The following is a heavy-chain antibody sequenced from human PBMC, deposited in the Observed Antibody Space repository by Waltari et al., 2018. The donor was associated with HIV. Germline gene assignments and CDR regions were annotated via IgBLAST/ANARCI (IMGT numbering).Heavy chain of an antibody. Sequence: QVQLQESGPGLVKPSETLSLTCTVSGGSISSYYWSWIRQPPGKGLEWIGYIYYSGSTNSNPSLKSRGTISVDTSKNQFSLKLSSVTAADTAVYYCARGAYYGSGSYYNFYYYYGMDVWGQGTTVTVSS. V-gene: IGHV4-59*08. D-gene: IGHD3-10*01. J-gene: IGHJ6*02. CDR3: ARGAYYGSGSYYNFYYYYGMDV. CDR1: GGSISSYY. CDR2: IYYSGST.